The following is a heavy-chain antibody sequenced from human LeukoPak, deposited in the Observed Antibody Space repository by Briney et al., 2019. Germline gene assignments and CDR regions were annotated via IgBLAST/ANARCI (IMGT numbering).Heavy chain of an antibody. CDR3: ARDPTYDFWSGYYPAGAFDI. V-gene: IGHV4-4*07. J-gene: IGHJ3*02. CDR2: IYTSGST. CDR1: GGSISSYY. Sequence: SESLSLTCTVSGGSISSYYWSWIRQPAGKGLEWIGRIYTSGSTNYNPSLKSRVTMSVDTSKNQFSLKLSSVTAADTAVYYCARDPTYDFWSGYYPAGAFDIWGQGTMVTVSS. D-gene: IGHD3-3*01.